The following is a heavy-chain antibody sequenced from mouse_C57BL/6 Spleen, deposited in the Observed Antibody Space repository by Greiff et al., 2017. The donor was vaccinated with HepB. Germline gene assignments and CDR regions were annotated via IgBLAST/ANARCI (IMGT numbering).Heavy chain of an antibody. J-gene: IGHJ1*03. CDR1: GFNIKDYY. CDR3: ASPLFTTVVGYFDV. Sequence: EVQLQQSGAELVKPGASVKLSCTASGFNIKDYYMHWVKQRTEQGLEWIGRIDPEDGKTKYAPKFQGKATITADTSSNTAYLKLSSLTSEDTAVYYCASPLFTTVVGYFDVWGTGTTVTVSS. D-gene: IGHD1-1*01. V-gene: IGHV14-2*01. CDR2: IDPEDGKT.